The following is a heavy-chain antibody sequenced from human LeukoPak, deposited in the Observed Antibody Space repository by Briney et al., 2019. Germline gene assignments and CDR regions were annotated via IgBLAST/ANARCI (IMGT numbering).Heavy chain of an antibody. CDR2: INPKTGTA. D-gene: IGHD1-26*01. Sequence: GASVKVSCKASGYTFTGYSIYWVRQTPGQKLEWMGWINPKTGTANSAQNLQGRVTMTTDTSTSTVYMELRSLRSDDTAVYYCAFSSYYLQGNYYYMDVWGKGTTVTVSS. CDR1: GYTFTGYS. V-gene: IGHV1-18*04. J-gene: IGHJ6*03. CDR3: AFSSYYLQGNYYYMDV.